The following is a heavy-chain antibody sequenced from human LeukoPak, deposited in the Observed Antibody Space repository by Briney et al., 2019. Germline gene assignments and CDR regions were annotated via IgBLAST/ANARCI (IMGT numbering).Heavy chain of an antibody. CDR1: GFTVSSNY. D-gene: IGHD5-24*01. CDR2: ISGGGAT. Sequence: GGSLRLSCAASGFTVSSNYMSWVRQAPGKGLEWVSVISGGGATYYADSVKGRFTISRDNSNNTLYLQMNSLRAEDTAMYYCARKMATTDDYWGQGTLVTVSS. V-gene: IGHV3-53*01. CDR3: ARKMATTDDY. J-gene: IGHJ4*02.